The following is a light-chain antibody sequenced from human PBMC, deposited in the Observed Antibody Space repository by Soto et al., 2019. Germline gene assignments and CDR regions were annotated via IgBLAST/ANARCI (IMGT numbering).Light chain of an antibody. J-gene: IGKJ1*01. CDR1: QGIGSD. CDR2: AAS. Sequence: DIQMTQSPSAMSASVGDRVTIACRASQGIGSDLAWYQQKPGEVPKRLIFAASSLQGGVPSMFSGSGSGTEFTLTISSLQPEDFATYYCLQHNSFPRSFGQGTKVEV. CDR3: LQHNSFPRS. V-gene: IGKV1-17*03.